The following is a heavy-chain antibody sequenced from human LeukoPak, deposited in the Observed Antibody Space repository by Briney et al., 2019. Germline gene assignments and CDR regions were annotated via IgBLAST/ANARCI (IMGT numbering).Heavy chain of an antibody. CDR3: ARDDYGSGSYLPS. V-gene: IGHV4-59*01. D-gene: IGHD3-10*01. CDR1: GGSISTYY. CDR2: IYYSGST. J-gene: IGHJ5*02. Sequence: SETLSLTCTVSGGSISTYYWNWIRQPPGKGLEWIGYIYYSGSTNYNPSLKSRVTISVDTSKSHFSLKLSSVTAADTAVYYCARDDYGSGSYLPSWGQGTLVTVSS.